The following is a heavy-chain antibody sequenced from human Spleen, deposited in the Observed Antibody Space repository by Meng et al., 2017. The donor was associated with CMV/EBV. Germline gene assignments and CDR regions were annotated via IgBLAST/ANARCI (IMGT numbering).Heavy chain of an antibody. V-gene: IGHV3-23*03. CDR1: GFTFSSYW. Sequence: GESLKISCAASGFTFSSYWMSWVRQAPGKGLEWVSSIYSGGVSTFYADSMKGRFTISRDNSRNTLYLQMTGLRAEDTAIYYCAKESIPIAARTETNHFDYWGQGTLVTVSS. D-gene: IGHD6-6*01. CDR2: IYSGGVST. CDR3: AKESIPIAARTETNHFDY. J-gene: IGHJ4*02.